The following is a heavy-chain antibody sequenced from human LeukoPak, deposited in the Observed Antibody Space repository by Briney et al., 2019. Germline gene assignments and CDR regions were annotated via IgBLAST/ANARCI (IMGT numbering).Heavy chain of an antibody. CDR1: GGSISSGGYY. D-gene: IGHD3-3*01. Sequence: SQTLSLTCTVSGGSISSGGYYWRWIRQHPGKGLEWIGYIYYSGSTYYNPSLKSRVTISVDTSKNQFSLKLSSVTAADTAVYYCAREGLDDAFDIWGQGTMVTVSS. J-gene: IGHJ3*02. V-gene: IGHV4-31*03. CDR3: AREGLDDAFDI. CDR2: IYYSGST.